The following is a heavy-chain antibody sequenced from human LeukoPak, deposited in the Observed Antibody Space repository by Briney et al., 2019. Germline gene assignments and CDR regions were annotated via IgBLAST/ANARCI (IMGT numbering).Heavy chain of an antibody. D-gene: IGHD6-25*01. V-gene: IGHV3-7*01. CDR3: ARVYEYTSGRYRNDY. Sequence: GGSLRLSCAASGLTLSSYWMSWVRQAPGKGLEWVANINRDGSEKYYVDSVRGRFTISRDNAKNPLYLQMNSLRAEDTAVYYCARVYEYTSGRYRNDYWGQGTLVTVSS. CDR1: GLTLSSYW. CDR2: INRDGSEK. J-gene: IGHJ4*02.